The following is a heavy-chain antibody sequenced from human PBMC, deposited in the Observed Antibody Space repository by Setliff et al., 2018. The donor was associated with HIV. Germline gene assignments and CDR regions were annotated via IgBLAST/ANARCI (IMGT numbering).Heavy chain of an antibody. CDR2: INPNSGGT. J-gene: IGHJ4*02. D-gene: IGHD4-17*01. CDR3: ARSPGDYLFDY. CDR1: GYRFTDYY. V-gene: IGHV1-2*02. Sequence: GASVKVSCKASGYRFTDYYIHWGRQAPGQGLEWMGWINPNSGGTNYAQKFQGRVTMTRDTSISTAYMELSSLRSEDTAVYYCARSPGDYLFDYWGQGTLVTVSS.